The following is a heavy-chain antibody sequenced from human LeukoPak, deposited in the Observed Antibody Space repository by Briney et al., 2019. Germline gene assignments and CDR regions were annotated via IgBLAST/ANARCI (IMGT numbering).Heavy chain of an antibody. Sequence: PGGSLRLSCAVSGFTFSNYAMSWVRQAPGKGLEWVSVIYSGGSTYYADSVKGRFTISRDNSKNTLYLQMNSLRAEDTAVYYCARVAVAGTPSFDYWGQGTLVTVSS. J-gene: IGHJ4*02. CDR3: ARVAVAGTPSFDY. CDR2: IYSGGST. V-gene: IGHV3-66*01. CDR1: GFTFSNYA. D-gene: IGHD6-19*01.